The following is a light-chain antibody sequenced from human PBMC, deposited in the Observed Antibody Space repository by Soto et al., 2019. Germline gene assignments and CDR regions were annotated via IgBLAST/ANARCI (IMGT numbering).Light chain of an antibody. CDR2: GAS. CDR3: QQYATPFPFT. V-gene: IGKV3-20*01. J-gene: IGKJ5*01. Sequence: EIVLTQSPGTLSLSPGERATLSCRASQSVSSSYLAWYQQKPGQAPRLLIYGASSRATGIPDRFSGSGSGTDFTLTISRLEPLDFSVYCRQQYATPFPFTFG. CDR1: QSVSSSY.